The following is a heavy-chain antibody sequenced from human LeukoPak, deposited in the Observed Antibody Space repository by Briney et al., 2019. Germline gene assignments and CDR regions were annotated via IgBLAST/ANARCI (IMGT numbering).Heavy chain of an antibody. V-gene: IGHV4-4*07. Sequence: SETLSLTCTVSGGSICSYYWSWIRQPAGKGLEWIGRIYTSGSTNYNPSLKSRVTMSVDTSKNQFSLKLSSVTAADTAVYYCARVPDSSSWYPSGWFDPWGQGTLVTVSS. CDR2: IYTSGST. CDR1: GGSICSYY. CDR3: ARVPDSSSWYPSGWFDP. J-gene: IGHJ5*02. D-gene: IGHD6-13*01.